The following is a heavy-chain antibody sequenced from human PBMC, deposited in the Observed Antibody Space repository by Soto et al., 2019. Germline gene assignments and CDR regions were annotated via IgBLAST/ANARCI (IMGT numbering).Heavy chain of an antibody. CDR1: GFSFSGYG. D-gene: IGHD1-7*01. J-gene: IGHJ5*02. V-gene: IGHV3-33*01. Sequence: VQLVESGGGVVQPGRSLRLSCAASGFSFSGYGMHWVRQAPGRGLQWVAVIWYDGSNKYYADSVKGRFTISRDNSKITVYLQMNSLRAEDTAVYYCARDLQGGTINWFDPWGQGTLVTVSS. CDR3: ARDLQGGTINWFDP. CDR2: IWYDGSNK.